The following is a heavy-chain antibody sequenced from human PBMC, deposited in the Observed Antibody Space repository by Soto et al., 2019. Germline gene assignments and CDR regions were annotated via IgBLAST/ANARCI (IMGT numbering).Heavy chain of an antibody. CDR2: ISAYNGNT. CDR3: AREKYYYDSSGPHLDY. Sequence: ASVKVSCKASGYTFTSYGMSWVRQAPGQGLEWMGWISAYNGNTNYAQKLQGRVTMTTDTSTSTAYMELRSLRSDDTAVYYCAREKYYYDSSGPHLDYWGQGTLVTVSS. D-gene: IGHD3-22*01. CDR1: GYTFTSYG. J-gene: IGHJ4*02. V-gene: IGHV1-18*01.